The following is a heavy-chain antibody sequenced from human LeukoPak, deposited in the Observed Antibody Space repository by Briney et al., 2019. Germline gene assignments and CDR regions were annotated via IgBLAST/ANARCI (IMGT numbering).Heavy chain of an antibody. CDR1: GFTFSSYA. J-gene: IGHJ6*02. CDR3: ARASTRVTIFGVVIVGPDV. CDR2: ISYDGSNK. D-gene: IGHD3-3*01. Sequence: PGGSLRLSCAASGFTFSSYAMHWVRQAPGKGLEWVAVISYDGSNKYYADSVKGRFTISRDNSKNTLYLQVNSLRAEDTAVYYCARASTRVTIFGVVIVGPDVWGQGTTVTVSS. V-gene: IGHV3-30-3*01.